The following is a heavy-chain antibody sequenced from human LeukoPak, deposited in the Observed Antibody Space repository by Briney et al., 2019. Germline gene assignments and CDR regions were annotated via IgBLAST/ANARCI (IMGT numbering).Heavy chain of an antibody. CDR3: ARGLWSGSFLPPR. J-gene: IGHJ4*02. CDR2: INHSGGT. Sequence: SETLSLTCGVYGGSFGDYYWSWIRQPPGKGLEWIGEINHSGGTNYNPSLKSRVTISVDTSKKQISLKMYPVTAADTAVYYCARGLWSGSFLPPRWGQGTLVTVSS. D-gene: IGHD1-26*01. V-gene: IGHV4-34*01. CDR1: GGSFGDYY.